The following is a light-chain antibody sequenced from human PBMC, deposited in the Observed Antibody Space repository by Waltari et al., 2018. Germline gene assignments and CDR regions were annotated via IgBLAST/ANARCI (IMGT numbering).Light chain of an antibody. CDR1: QNISTY. J-gene: IGKJ2*01. CDR2: TAS. V-gene: IGKV1-39*01. Sequence: DIQMTQSPSSLSASVGDRVTITCRASQNISTYLNWYQQKPGKAPKLLIYTASSLQSGVPSRFSGSRSGTDFTLTISSLQPEDFATYYCRQSYSTPPYTFGQGTKLEI. CDR3: RQSYSTPPYT.